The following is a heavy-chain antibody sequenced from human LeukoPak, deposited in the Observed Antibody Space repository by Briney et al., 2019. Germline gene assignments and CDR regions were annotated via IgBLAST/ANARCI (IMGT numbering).Heavy chain of an antibody. V-gene: IGHV7-4-1*02. Sequence: ASVKVSCKASGYTFTSYAMNWVRQAPGQGLEWMGWINTNTGNPTYAQGFTGRFVFSLDTSVSTAYLQISSLKAEDTAVYYCARRPYDYVWGSYVLGAFDIWGQGTMVTVSS. J-gene: IGHJ3*02. CDR2: INTNTGNP. CDR1: GYTFTSYA. D-gene: IGHD3-16*01. CDR3: ARRPYDYVWGSYVLGAFDI.